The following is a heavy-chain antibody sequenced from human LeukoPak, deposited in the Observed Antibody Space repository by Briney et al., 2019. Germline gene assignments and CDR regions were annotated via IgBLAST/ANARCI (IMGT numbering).Heavy chain of an antibody. Sequence: SETLSLTCTVSGYSISSGYYWGWIRPPPGKGLEWIGSIYHSGSTYYNPSLKSRVTISVDTSKNQFSLKLSSATAADTAVYYCARGAITMVRVNWFDPWGQGTLVTVSS. D-gene: IGHD3-10*01. CDR3: ARGAITMVRVNWFDP. J-gene: IGHJ5*02. V-gene: IGHV4-38-2*02. CDR2: IYHSGST. CDR1: GYSISSGYY.